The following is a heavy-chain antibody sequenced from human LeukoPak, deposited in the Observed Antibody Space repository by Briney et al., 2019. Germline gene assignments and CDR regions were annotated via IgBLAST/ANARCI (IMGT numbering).Heavy chain of an antibody. V-gene: IGHV4-34*01. D-gene: IGHD6-13*01. J-gene: IGHJ1*01. CDR3: ARGTPYSSSWYPTPPKYFQH. CDR2: INHSGST. CDR1: GGSFSGYY. Sequence: PSETLSLTCAVYGGSFSGYYWSWIRQPPGKGLEWIGEINHSGSTNYNPSLKSRVTISVDTSKNQFSLKLSSVTAADTAVYYCARGTPYSSSWYPTPPKYFQHWGQGTLVTVSS.